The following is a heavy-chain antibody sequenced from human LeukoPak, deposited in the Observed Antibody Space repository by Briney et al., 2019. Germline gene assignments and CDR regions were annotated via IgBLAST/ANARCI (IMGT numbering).Heavy chain of an antibody. CDR2: MNPKSGDT. CDR3: ARGRYMDV. CDR1: GYIFIDYE. Sequence: ASVKVSCKASGYIFIDYEINWVRQATGQGLEWMGWMNPKSGDTGYEQKFQGRVTITRYSSISTVYMELSSLRSEDTALYYCARGRYMDVWGKGTTVTVSS. J-gene: IGHJ6*03. V-gene: IGHV1-8*03.